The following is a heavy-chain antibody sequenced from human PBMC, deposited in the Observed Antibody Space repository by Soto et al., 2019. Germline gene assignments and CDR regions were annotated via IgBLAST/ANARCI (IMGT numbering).Heavy chain of an antibody. CDR3: ARLTTGDNGFYYLDY. D-gene: IGHD5-12*01. Sequence: EVQLVESGGGLVQPGGALRLSCAASGFSCSDHYMDWVRQAPGKGLAWFGRTKNKAHSYTTIYAWSVKGRFTISRDDSKNSLYLQMHSLKTEDTAVYYCARLTTGDNGFYYLDYWGQGTLATVSS. J-gene: IGHJ4*02. V-gene: IGHV3-72*01. CDR1: GFSCSDHY. CDR2: TKNKAHSYTT.